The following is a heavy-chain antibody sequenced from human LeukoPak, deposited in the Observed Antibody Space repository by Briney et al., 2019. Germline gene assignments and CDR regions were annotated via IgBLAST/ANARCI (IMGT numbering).Heavy chain of an antibody. V-gene: IGHV3-11*01. CDR1: GFTFSDYY. D-gene: IGHD3-22*01. CDR2: ISSSGSTI. CDR3: ARHYYHGSGHGGY. J-gene: IGHJ4*02. Sequence: GGSLRLSCAVSGFTFSDYYMSWIRQAPGKGLECLSYISSSGSTIYYADSVKSRFTISRDNAKNSLYLQMNSLRVEDTAVYYCARHYYHGSGHGGYWGQGTLVTVSS.